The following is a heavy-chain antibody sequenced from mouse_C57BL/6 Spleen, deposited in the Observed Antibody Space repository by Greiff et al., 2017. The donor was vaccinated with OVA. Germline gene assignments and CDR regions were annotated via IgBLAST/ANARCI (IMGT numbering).Heavy chain of an antibody. Sequence: QVQLQQPGAELVKPGASVKLSCKASGYTFTSYWMQWVKQRPGQGLEWIGEIDPSDRSTNYNQKFKGTATLNVAPSSSTAYMQLSSLTSEVSAVDYCAISYDGYYLFAYWGQGTLVTVSA. CDR3: AISYDGYYLFAY. J-gene: IGHJ3*01. CDR2: IDPSDRST. CDR1: GYTFTSYW. D-gene: IGHD2-3*01. V-gene: IGHV1-50*01.